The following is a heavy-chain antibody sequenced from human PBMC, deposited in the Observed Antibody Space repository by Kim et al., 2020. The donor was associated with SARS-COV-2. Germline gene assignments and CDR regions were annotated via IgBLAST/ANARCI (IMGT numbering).Heavy chain of an antibody. Sequence: YSSPSLKSRVTISVDTSKNQFSLNLSSVTAADTAVYYCASLTVTTSTFDYWGQGTLVTVSS. D-gene: IGHD4-17*01. J-gene: IGHJ4*02. CDR3: ASLTVTTSTFDY. V-gene: IGHV4-39*01.